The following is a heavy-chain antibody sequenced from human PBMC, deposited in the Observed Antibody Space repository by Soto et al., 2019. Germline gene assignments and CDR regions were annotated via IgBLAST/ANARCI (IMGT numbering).Heavy chain of an antibody. V-gene: IGHV3-30-3*01. D-gene: IGHD2-15*01. CDR2: ISFDETKR. Sequence: QVELIESRGGVVQPGGSLKLSCAASGFTFTKYAMNWVRQAPGKGLEWVAVISFDETKRYYADSVNGRFTISRDNSKNTLYLQMNSLRAEDTALYYCARDHCSGGSCYFPYWGQGTLVTVSS. J-gene: IGHJ4*02. CDR1: GFTFTKYA. CDR3: ARDHCSGGSCYFPY.